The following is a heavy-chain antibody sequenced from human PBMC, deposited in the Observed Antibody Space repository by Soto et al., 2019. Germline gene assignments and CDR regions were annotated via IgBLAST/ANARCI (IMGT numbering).Heavy chain of an antibody. J-gene: IGHJ4*02. CDR3: AGDKGSSGIDY. CDR1: GFTVSSNY. Sequence: EVQLVESGGGLVQPGGSLRLSCAASGFTVSSNYMSWVRQAPGKGLQWVSVIYSGGSTYHADSVNGRFTISRDNSKNTLSLQMNSLRTEDTALYYCAGDKGSSGIDYWGQGTLVTVAS. CDR2: IYSGGST. V-gene: IGHV3-66*01. D-gene: IGHD3-10*01.